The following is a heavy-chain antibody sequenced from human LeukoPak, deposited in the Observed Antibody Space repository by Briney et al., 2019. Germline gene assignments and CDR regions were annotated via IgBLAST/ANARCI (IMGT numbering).Heavy chain of an antibody. D-gene: IGHD3-10*01. CDR1: GGSISSGGYY. CDR3: AREAPQLRFDYYYGMDV. Sequence: SQTLSLTCTVSGGSISSGGYYWSWIRQHPGKGLEWIGYIYYSGSTYYNPSLKSRVTISVDTSKNQFSLRLSSVTAADTAVYYCAREAPQLRFDYYYGMDVWGQGTTVTVSS. CDR2: IYYSGST. V-gene: IGHV4-31*03. J-gene: IGHJ6*02.